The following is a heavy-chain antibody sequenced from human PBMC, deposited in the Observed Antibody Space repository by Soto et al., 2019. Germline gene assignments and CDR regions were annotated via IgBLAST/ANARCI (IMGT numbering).Heavy chain of an antibody. Sequence: PSETLSLTCTVSGGSITSGGSFWSWIRQHPGKGPEWIAVIGYSGATAYNPSLASRVTISADTYKSQFSLNLRSVTAADTAVYYCARGCASAKWFAPRGQGTLVNVSS. J-gene: IGHJ5*02. CDR2: IGYSGAT. D-gene: IGHD2-15*01. V-gene: IGHV4-31*03. CDR1: GGSITSGGSF. CDR3: ARGCASAKWFAP.